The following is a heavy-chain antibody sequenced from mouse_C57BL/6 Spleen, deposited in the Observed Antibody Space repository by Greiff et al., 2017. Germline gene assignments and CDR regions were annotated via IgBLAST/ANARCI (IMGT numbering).Heavy chain of an antibody. CDR1: GYTFTSYW. D-gene: IGHD1-1*01. V-gene: IGHV1-53*01. Sequence: LKQPGTELVKPGASVKLSCKASGYTFTSYWMHWVKQRPGQGLEWIGNINPSNGGTNYNEKFKSKATLTVDKSSSTAYMQLSSLTSEDSAVYYCATGYGSSPWYFDVWGTGTTVTVSS. CDR2: INPSNGGT. CDR3: ATGYGSSPWYFDV. J-gene: IGHJ1*03.